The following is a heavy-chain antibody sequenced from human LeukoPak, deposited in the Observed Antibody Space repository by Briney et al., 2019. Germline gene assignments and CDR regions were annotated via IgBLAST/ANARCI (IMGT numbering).Heavy chain of an antibody. D-gene: IGHD2-2*02. CDR1: GFTSSSYS. V-gene: IGHV3-21*01. J-gene: IGHJ4*02. CDR2: ISSSSSYM. Sequence: GGSLRLSCAASGFTSSSYSMNWVRQAPGKGLEWVSSISSSSSYMYYADSVKGRFTISRDNAKNSLYLQMNSLRAEDTAVYYCARDNYCSSTSCYSLPFDYWGQGTLVTVSS. CDR3: ARDNYCSSTSCYSLPFDY.